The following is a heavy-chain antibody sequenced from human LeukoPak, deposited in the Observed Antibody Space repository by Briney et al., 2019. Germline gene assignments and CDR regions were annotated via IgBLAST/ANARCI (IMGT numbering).Heavy chain of an antibody. V-gene: IGHV1-2*04. CDR1: GYTFTGYY. CDR3: ARGSYYYGSGSYSY. D-gene: IGHD3-10*01. CDR2: INPNSGGT. J-gene: IGHJ4*02. Sequence: ASVKVSCKASGYTFTGYYMHWVRQAPGQGLGWMGWINPNSGGTNYAQKFQGWVTMTRDTSISTAYMELSRLRSDDTAVYYCARGSYYYGSGSYSYWGQGTLVTVSS.